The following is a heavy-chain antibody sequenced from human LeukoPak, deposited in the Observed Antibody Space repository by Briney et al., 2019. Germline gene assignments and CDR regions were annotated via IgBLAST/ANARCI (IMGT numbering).Heavy chain of an antibody. CDR1: GYRFTSYW. CDR2: ICPGDSDT. Sequence: GESLKISCKGSGYRFTSYWIGWVRQMPGKGLEWMGSICPGDSDTRYSPSFQGQVTISADKSISTAYLQWSSLQASGTAMYYCLLIGELINYWGQGTLVTVSS. V-gene: IGHV5-51*01. CDR3: LLIGELINY. J-gene: IGHJ4*02. D-gene: IGHD3-10*01.